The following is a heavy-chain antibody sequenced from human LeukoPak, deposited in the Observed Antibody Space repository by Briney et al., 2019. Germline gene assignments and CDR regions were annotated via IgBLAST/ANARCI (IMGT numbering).Heavy chain of an antibody. J-gene: IGHJ4*02. CDR3: AREGSTMVRGIITHPDF. Sequence: PSETLSLTCTVSGGSISSGGYYWSWVRQPPGKGLEWVGHIYHSGTTSYNPSLKSRVTISVDTSKNQFALKLTSMTAADTAVYYCAREGSTMVRGIITHPDFWGQGTLVVVSS. CDR2: IYHSGTT. V-gene: IGHV4-30-2*01. D-gene: IGHD3-10*01. CDR1: GGSISSGGYY.